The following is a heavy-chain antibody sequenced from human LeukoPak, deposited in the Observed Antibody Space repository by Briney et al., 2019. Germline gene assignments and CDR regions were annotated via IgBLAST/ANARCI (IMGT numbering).Heavy chain of an antibody. CDR1: GYTFTGYY. CDR2: INPNSGGT. V-gene: IGHV1-2*02. Sequence: ASVKVSCKASGYTFTGYYMHWVRQAPGQGLEWMGWINPNSGGTNYAQKFQGRVTMTRDTSISTAYMELSRLRSDDTAEYYCARDLAEDYYGDYWFDPWGQGTLVTVSS. J-gene: IGHJ5*02. CDR3: ARDLAEDYYGDYWFDP. D-gene: IGHD3-10*01.